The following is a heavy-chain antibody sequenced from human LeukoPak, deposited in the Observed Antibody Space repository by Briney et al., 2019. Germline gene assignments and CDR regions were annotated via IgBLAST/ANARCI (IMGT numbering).Heavy chain of an antibody. J-gene: IGHJ4*02. D-gene: IGHD6-19*01. CDR3: ARQGAVAGRFDC. Sequence: SETLSLTCTVSGGSISSYYWSWIRQPPGKRLEWIGYIYYSGSTNYNPSLKSRVTISVDTSKNQFSLKLSSVTAADTAVYYCARQGAVAGRFDCWGQGTLVTVSS. CDR1: GGSISSYY. CDR2: IYYSGST. V-gene: IGHV4-59*08.